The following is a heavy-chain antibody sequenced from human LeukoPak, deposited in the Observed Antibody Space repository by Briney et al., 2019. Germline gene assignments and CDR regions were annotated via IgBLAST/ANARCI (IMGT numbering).Heavy chain of an antibody. CDR1: GFTFDTYA. CDR3: ARDRPTGRSRGVVVQ. CDR2: VSSGGTYI. J-gene: IGHJ4*02. Sequence: GGSLRLSCAASGFTFDTYAMTWVRQAPGKGLEWVSSVSSGGTYIYYAESVRGRSTISRDDTKNFLYLQLSTLRVEDTAVYYCARDRPTGRSRGVVVQWGQGTLVTVSS. V-gene: IGHV3-21*01. D-gene: IGHD2-15*01.